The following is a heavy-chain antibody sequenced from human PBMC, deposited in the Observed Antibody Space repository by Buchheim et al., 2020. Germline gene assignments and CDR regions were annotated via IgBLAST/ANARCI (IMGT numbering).Heavy chain of an antibody. CDR1: GGSISSGGYY. J-gene: IGHJ2*01. V-gene: IGHV4-31*03. CDR3: ARDGYCSGGSCYYWYFDL. CDR2: IYYSGST. Sequence: QVQLQESGPGLVKPSQPLSLTCTVSGGSISSGGYYWSWIRQHPGKGLEWIGYIYYSGSTSYNPSLKSRVTISVDKSKNQFSLKLSSVTAADTAVYYCARDGYCSGGSCYYWYFDLWGRGTL. D-gene: IGHD2-15*01.